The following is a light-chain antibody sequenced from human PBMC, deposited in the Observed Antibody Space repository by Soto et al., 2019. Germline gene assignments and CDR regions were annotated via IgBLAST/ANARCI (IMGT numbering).Light chain of an antibody. CDR2: GVS. Sequence: EVVLTQSPGTLSLSPGEGATLSCRASESVSSTSLAWYQQKPGQAPRLLMYGVSSRATGIPDRFSGSGSGTDFTLTINRREPEDFAVYFCQHYDNSVWTFGQGNKVDI. J-gene: IGKJ1*01. CDR1: ESVSSTS. V-gene: IGKV3-20*01. CDR3: QHYDNSVWT.